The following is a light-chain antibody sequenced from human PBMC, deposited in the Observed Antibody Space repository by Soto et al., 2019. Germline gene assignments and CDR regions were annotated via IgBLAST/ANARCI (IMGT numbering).Light chain of an antibody. J-gene: IGLJ3*02. V-gene: IGLV2-14*01. Sequence: QSALTQPASVSGSPGQSITISCTGTSSDVGGYNHVSWFQQYPGKAPRLMIYDVSRRPSGVSNRFSASKSGNTASLTISGLQAEDEADYYCSSYTTTSTVVFGGGTKLTVL. CDR1: SSDVGGYNH. CDR3: SSYTTTSTVV. CDR2: DVS.